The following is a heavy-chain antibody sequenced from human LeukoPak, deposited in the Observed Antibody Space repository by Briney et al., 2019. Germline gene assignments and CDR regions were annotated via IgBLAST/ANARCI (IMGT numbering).Heavy chain of an antibody. Sequence: SETLSLTCTVSGGSISSYYWSWIRQPAGKGLEWIGRIYTSGSTNYNPSLKSRVTMSVDTSKNQFSLKLSSVTAADTAVYYCARQREYSSSALAGFDPWGGGNLVTVSS. CDR1: GGSISSYY. D-gene: IGHD6-6*01. V-gene: IGHV4-4*07. CDR2: IYTSGST. J-gene: IGHJ5*02. CDR3: ARQREYSSSALAGFDP.